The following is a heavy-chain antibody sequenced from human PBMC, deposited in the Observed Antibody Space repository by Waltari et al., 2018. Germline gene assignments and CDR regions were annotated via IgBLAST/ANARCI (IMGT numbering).Heavy chain of an antibody. D-gene: IGHD5-12*01. Sequence: QLQLQESGPGLVKPSETLSLPCTVSGGSISSSSYYWGWIRQPPGKGLEWIGSIYYSGSTYYNPSLKSRVTISVDTSKNQFSLKLSSVTAADTAVYYCAREGGGYDPFADYWGQGTLVTVSS. CDR3: AREGGGYDPFADY. CDR1: GGSISSSSYY. V-gene: IGHV4-39*07. CDR2: IYYSGST. J-gene: IGHJ4*02.